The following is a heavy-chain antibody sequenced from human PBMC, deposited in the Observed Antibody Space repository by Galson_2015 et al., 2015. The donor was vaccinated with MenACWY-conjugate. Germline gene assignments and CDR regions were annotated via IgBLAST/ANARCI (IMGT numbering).Heavy chain of an antibody. J-gene: IGHJ4*02. Sequence: SLRLSCAASGFTFSNYWMSWVRQAPGKGLEWVANIKQDGSEKYYVDSVKGRFTISKDNAKNSVYLQMNSLRAEDTAVYYCARDRGFLDYWGQGTLVTVSS. CDR3: ARDRGFLDY. CDR1: GFTFSNYW. CDR2: IKQDGSEK. D-gene: IGHD3-10*01. V-gene: IGHV3-7*03.